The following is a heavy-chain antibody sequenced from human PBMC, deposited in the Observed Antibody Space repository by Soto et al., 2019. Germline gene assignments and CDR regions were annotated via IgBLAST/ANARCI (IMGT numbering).Heavy chain of an antibody. V-gene: IGHV3-7*05. CDR2: IKEDGSEK. Sequence: EVQLVESGGGLVQPGGSLRLSCAASEFTFSSYWMNWVRQAPGKGLEWVANIKEDGSEKYYVDSVKGRFTISRDNAKNSLYLHMNRLRGGVTAVYYCARDLGAPGRGSAVGYYYHYGMDVWGQGTTVTVSS. J-gene: IGHJ6*02. D-gene: IGHD2-2*01. CDR3: ARDLGAPGRGSAVGYYYHYGMDV. CDR1: EFTFSSYW.